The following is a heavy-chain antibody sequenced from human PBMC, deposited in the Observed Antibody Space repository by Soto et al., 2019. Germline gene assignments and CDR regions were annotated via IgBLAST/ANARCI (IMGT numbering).Heavy chain of an antibody. J-gene: IGHJ6*02. Sequence: GGSLRLSCASSGFTFSSYDMHWVRQATGKGLEWVSAIGTAGDTYYPGSVKGRFTISRENAKNSLYLQMNSLRAGDTAAYYCARGRSGYDRYYYYGMDVWGQGTTVTVSS. CDR1: GFTFSSYD. V-gene: IGHV3-13*04. CDR2: IGTAGDT. D-gene: IGHD3-3*01. CDR3: ARGRSGYDRYYYYGMDV.